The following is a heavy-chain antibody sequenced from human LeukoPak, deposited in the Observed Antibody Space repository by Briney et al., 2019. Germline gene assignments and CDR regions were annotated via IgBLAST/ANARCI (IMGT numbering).Heavy chain of an antibody. CDR3: AKRSCPGGGCNFDY. Sequence: GGSLRLSCAASGFIVSSNYMSWVRQAPGKGLELVSALSDSGGSTNYADSVKGHLTISRDNSKHTLYLQMNSLRAEDTAIYYCAKRSCPGGGCNFDYWGQGTLVTVSS. CDR2: LSDSGGST. D-gene: IGHD2-8*02. J-gene: IGHJ4*02. V-gene: IGHV3-23*01. CDR1: GFIVSSNY.